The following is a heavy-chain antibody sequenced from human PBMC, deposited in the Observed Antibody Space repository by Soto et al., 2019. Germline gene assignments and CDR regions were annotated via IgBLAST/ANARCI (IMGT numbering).Heavy chain of an antibody. Sequence: EVQLLESGGGLVQPGGSLRLSCAASGFTFTTYAMSWVRQAPGKGLEWVSGVTDSGGKTYYADSVKGRFTISRDNSKNTLYLQRNSLRAEDTAVYYCAKEFIVAATTPEFDYWCQGTLVTVSS. CDR2: VTDSGGKT. CDR3: AKEFIVAATTPEFDY. V-gene: IGHV3-23*01. D-gene: IGHD1-26*01. J-gene: IGHJ4*02. CDR1: GFTFTTYA.